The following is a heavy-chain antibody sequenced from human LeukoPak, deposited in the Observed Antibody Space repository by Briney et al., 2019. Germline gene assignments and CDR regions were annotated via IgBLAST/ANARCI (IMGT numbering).Heavy chain of an antibody. D-gene: IGHD7-27*01. CDR2: IYYSGST. CDR3: ARRGSNWGYYFDY. CDR1: GGSISSYY. Sequence: SETLSLTCTVSGGSISSYYWSWIRQPPGKGLEWIGYIYYSGSTNYNPSLKSRVTMSVDTSKNQFSLKLSSVTAADTAVYYCARRGSNWGYYFDYWGQGTLVTVSS. J-gene: IGHJ4*02. V-gene: IGHV4-59*08.